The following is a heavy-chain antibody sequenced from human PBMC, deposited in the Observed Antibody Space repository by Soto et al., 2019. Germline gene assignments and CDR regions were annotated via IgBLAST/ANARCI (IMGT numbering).Heavy chain of an antibody. CDR1: GYSFTIYW. D-gene: IGHD2-21*01. V-gene: IGHV5-10-1*01. CDR3: AAIGDSVWYYFDY. J-gene: IGHJ4*02. CDR2: IDPTDSYT. Sequence: HGESLKISCKASGYSFTIYWISWVRQMPGKGLEWMGRIDPTDSYTKYSPSFQGHVTISADKSISTAYLQWRSLKASDTAMYYCAAIGDSVWYYFDYWGQGTLVTVSS.